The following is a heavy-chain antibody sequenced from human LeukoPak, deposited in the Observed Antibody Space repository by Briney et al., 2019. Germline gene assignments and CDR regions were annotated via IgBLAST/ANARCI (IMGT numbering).Heavy chain of an antibody. J-gene: IGHJ4*02. CDR3: ARDLYNWAYSGDF. Sequence: GGSLRLSCAASGFTFSSYDMNWVRQAPGKGLLWVSYIGSSGRTIYYADSVKGRLTISRDNAKNSLYLQMNNLRAEDTAVYFCARDLYNWAYSGDFWGQGTLVTVSS. CDR1: GFTFSSYD. V-gene: IGHV3-48*03. D-gene: IGHD1-20*01. CDR2: IGSSGRTI.